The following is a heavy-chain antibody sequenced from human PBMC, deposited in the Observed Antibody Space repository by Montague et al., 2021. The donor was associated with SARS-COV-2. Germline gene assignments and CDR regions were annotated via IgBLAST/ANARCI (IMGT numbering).Heavy chain of an antibody. CDR1: GFTFSSYA. V-gene: IGHV3-23*01. Sequence: SLRLSCAASGFTFSSYAMSWVRQAPGKGLEWVSAISGSGGSTYYADSVKGRFTISRDNSKNTLYLQMNSLRAEDTAVHYCAKVGSSWYHGYYYGMDVWGQGTTVTVSS. CDR2: ISGSGGST. CDR3: AKVGSSWYHGYYYGMDV. J-gene: IGHJ6*02. D-gene: IGHD6-13*01.